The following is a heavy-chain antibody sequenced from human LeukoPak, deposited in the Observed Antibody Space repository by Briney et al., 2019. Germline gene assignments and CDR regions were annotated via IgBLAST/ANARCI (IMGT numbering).Heavy chain of an antibody. CDR1: GYTFTSYW. Sequence: GESLKISCKSSGYTFTSYWIGWVRQMPGKGLEWMGIIYPGDSDTTYSPSFQGQVTISADKSISTAYLQWSSLKASDTAMYYCARHTCSSTSCYWHFDYWGQGTLVTVSS. CDR3: ARHTCSSTSCYWHFDY. D-gene: IGHD2-2*01. CDR2: IYPGDSDT. J-gene: IGHJ4*02. V-gene: IGHV5-51*01.